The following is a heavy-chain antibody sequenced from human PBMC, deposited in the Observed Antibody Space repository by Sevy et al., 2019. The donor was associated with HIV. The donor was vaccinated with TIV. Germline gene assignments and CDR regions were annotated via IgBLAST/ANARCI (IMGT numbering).Heavy chain of an antibody. CDR2: ISYDGSNK. Sequence: GGSLRLSCAASGFTFSSYAMHWIRQAPGKGLEWVAVISYDGSNKYYADSWKGRFTISRDNSKNTLYLQMNSLRAEDTAVYYCARDKGIAAAIYYYYGMDVWGQGTTVTVSS. J-gene: IGHJ6*02. CDR3: ARDKGIAAAIYYYYGMDV. CDR1: GFTFSSYA. V-gene: IGHV3-30*04. D-gene: IGHD6-13*01.